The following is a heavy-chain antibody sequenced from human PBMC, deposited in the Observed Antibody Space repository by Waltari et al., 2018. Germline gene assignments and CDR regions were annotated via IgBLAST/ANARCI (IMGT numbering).Heavy chain of an antibody. J-gene: IGHJ4*02. CDR3: AKDPAGTYYFEY. Sequence: VQLLESGGGLVQPGGSLRLSCADSEFTFSSYAMNWVRQAPGKGLVWVSTMSGSGGNTYYADSVNGLFTISRDNSKNTLYLQMNSLRAEDTAVYYCAKDPAGTYYFEYWGQGTLVTVSS. D-gene: IGHD6-19*01. CDR1: EFTFSSYA. V-gene: IGHV3-23*01. CDR2: MSGSGGNT.